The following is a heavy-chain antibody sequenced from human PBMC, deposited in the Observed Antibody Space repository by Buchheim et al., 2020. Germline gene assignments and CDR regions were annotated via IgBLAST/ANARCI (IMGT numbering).Heavy chain of an antibody. V-gene: IGHV3-23*01. J-gene: IGHJ4*02. D-gene: IGHD3-10*01. CDR3: AKDRSPYYYGTSPSDY. Sequence: EVQLLESGGGLVQPGGSLRLSCAASGSTFSNYAMSWVRQAPGKGLEWVSGINFSGAGTYYADSVKGRFTISRDNSKNTLDLQMNSLRAEDTAVYYCAKDRSPYYYGTSPSDYWGQGSL. CDR1: GSTFSNYA. CDR2: INFSGAGT.